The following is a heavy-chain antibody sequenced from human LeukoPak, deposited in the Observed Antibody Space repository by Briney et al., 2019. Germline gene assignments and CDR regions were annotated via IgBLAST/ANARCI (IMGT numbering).Heavy chain of an antibody. V-gene: IGHV4-30-4*08. CDR2: IYYSGST. Sequence: NPSETLSLTCTVSGGSISSGDYYWSWIRQPPGKGLEWIGYIYYSGSTYYNPSLKSRVTISVDTSKNQFSLKLSSVTAADTAVYYCARGTTASRYFDLWGRGTLVTVSS. D-gene: IGHD1-7*01. CDR1: GGSISSGDYY. CDR3: ARGTTASRYFDL. J-gene: IGHJ2*01.